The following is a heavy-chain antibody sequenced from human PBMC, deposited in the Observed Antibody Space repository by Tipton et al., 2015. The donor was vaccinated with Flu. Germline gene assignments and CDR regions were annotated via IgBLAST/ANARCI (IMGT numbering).Heavy chain of an antibody. CDR3: ARVRGYDFGAFDI. Sequence: QLVQSGAEVKKPGSSVKVSCKASGSTFSSYAISWVRQAPGQGLEWMGWISAYNGNTNYAQKLQGRVTMTTDTSTSTAYMELRSLGSDDTAVCYCARVRGYDFGAFDIWGQGTMVTVSS. D-gene: IGHD5-12*01. V-gene: IGHV1-18*01. J-gene: IGHJ3*02. CDR2: ISAYNGNT. CDR1: GSTFSSYA.